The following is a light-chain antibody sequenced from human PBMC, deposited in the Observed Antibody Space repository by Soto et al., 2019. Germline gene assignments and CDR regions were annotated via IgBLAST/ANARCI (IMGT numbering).Light chain of an antibody. Sequence: SQGTVSLSRRERVSLSVVASQSVINNHLAWYQQKAGQAPRLLIYDASTRATGIPDRFSGSGSGTHFTPTISTLEAEDFAVYCCPQYVSSPRTFGQGTKVDIK. J-gene: IGKJ1*01. V-gene: IGKV3-20*01. CDR3: PQYVSSPRT. CDR2: DAS. CDR1: QSVINNH.